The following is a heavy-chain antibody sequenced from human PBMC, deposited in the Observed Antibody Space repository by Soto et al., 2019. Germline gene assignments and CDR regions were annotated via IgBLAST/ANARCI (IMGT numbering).Heavy chain of an antibody. Sequence: ASVKVSCKVSGYTLTELSMHWVRQAPGKGLEWMGGFDPEDGETIYAQKFQGRVTMTEDTSTDTAYMELSSLRSEDTAVYYCATDEHSYGPSPLFAFWGQGTMDTVSS. V-gene: IGHV1-24*01. CDR3: ATDEHSYGPSPLFAF. CDR1: GYTLTELS. D-gene: IGHD5-18*01. J-gene: IGHJ3*01. CDR2: FDPEDGET.